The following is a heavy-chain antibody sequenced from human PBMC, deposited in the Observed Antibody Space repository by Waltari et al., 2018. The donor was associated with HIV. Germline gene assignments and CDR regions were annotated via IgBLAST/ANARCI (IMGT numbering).Heavy chain of an antibody. Sequence: QVRLVQSGAEGKKPGASVKVSCKASGFSFTRYGFSWVRQAPGQGLEWMGWIHTYTGNTDSAENFQGRVTMTRDTFTNTIDMELRTLKSDDSAIYFCVRDLSPMGKSGWYDSWGQGTVVTVSS. CDR3: VRDLSPMGKSGWYDS. CDR1: GFSFTRYG. CDR2: IHTYTGNT. V-gene: IGHV1-18*04. D-gene: IGHD6-19*01. J-gene: IGHJ1*01.